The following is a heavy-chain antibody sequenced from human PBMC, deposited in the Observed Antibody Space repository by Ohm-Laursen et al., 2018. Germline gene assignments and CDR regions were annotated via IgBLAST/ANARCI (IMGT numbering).Heavy chain of an antibody. D-gene: IGHD3-10*01. CDR2: ISGPGETT. Sequence: SLRLSCSASGFTFSDYYMSWIRQAPGKGPEWVSHISGPGETTDYSDSVKGRFTVSRDNSKNTLYLQMNSLRAEDTAIYYCAKDAVPRNGAFDGFDILGRGTTVTVSS. J-gene: IGHJ3*02. CDR3: AKDAVPRNGAFDGFDI. V-gene: IGHV3-23*01. CDR1: GFTFSDYY.